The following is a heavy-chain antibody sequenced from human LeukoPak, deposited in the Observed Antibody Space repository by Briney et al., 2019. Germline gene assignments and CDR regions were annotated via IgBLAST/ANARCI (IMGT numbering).Heavy chain of an antibody. D-gene: IGHD5-24*01. CDR3: ARNGMATLSYFDY. CDR2: IYYSGRT. Sequence: SDTLSLTCTVSGGSISSGCYYWSWIRQHPGKGLERIGYIYYSGRTYYNPSLKSRVTISVDTSKNQFSLKLSSVTAADTAVYYCARNGMATLSYFDYWGQGTLVTVSS. V-gene: IGHV4-31*03. J-gene: IGHJ4*02. CDR1: GGSISSGCYY.